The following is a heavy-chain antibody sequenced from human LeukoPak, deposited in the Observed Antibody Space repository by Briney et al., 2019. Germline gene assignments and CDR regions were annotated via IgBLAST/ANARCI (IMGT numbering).Heavy chain of an antibody. Sequence: GGSLRLSCAASGFTFGSYWMHWVRQAPGKGLVWVSRINTDGGSTTYADSVKGRFTISRDNAKNSLYLQMNSLRAEDTAVYYCARDSGDTAMVTLYYYYYYGMDVWGQGTTVTVSS. CDR2: INTDGGST. J-gene: IGHJ6*02. V-gene: IGHV3-74*01. CDR1: GFTFGSYW. D-gene: IGHD5-18*01. CDR3: ARDSGDTAMVTLYYYYYYGMDV.